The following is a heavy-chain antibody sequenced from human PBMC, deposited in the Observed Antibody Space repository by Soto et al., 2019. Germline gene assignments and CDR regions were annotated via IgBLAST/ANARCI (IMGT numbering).Heavy chain of an antibody. J-gene: IGHJ5*02. V-gene: IGHV4-34*01. CDR2: INHSGST. Sequence: QVQLQQWGAGLLKPSETLSLTCAVYGGSFSGYYWSWIRQPPGKGLEWIGEINHSGSTNYNPSLKSRVTISVDTSKNQFSLKLSSVTAADTAVYYCARGYCSSTCCLPPIAAGPYNWFDPWGQGTLVTVSS. D-gene: IGHD2-2*01. CDR3: ARGYCSSTCCLPPIAAGPYNWFDP. CDR1: GGSFSGYY.